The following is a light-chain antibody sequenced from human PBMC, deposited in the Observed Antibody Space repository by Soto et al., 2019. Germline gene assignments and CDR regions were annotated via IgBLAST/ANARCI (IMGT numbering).Light chain of an antibody. V-gene: IGKV3-20*01. Sequence: EIVLTQSPGTLSLSPGERATLSCRAGQSVSSNSLAWYQQKPGQAPRLLIYGASTRATGIPDRFSGSGSGTDFTLTVSRLEPEDFAVYYCQQYGNSPTFGQGTRVEIK. CDR2: GAS. CDR1: QSVSSNS. J-gene: IGKJ1*01. CDR3: QQYGNSPT.